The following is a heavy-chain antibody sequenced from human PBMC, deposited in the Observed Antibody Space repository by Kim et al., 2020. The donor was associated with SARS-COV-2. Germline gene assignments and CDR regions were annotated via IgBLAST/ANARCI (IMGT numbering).Heavy chain of an antibody. J-gene: IGHJ4*02. CDR3: ARDGHIVATWSTFDY. CDR1: GYTFTSYG. Sequence: ASVKVSCKASGYTFTSYGISWVRQAPGQGLEWMGWISAYNGNTNYAQKLQGRVTMTTDTSTSTAYMELRSLRSDDTAVYYCARDGHIVATWSTFDYWGQGTLVTVSS. CDR2: ISAYNGNT. V-gene: IGHV1-18*04. D-gene: IGHD5-12*01.